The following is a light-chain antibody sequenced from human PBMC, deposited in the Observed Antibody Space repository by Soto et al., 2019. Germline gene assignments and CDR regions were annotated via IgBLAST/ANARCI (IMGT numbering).Light chain of an antibody. V-gene: IGKV3D-15*01. CDR1: QSVSTY. J-gene: IGKJ1*01. CDR3: QEYNSSPRT. Sequence: ETVMTQSPATLSESPGERATLSCRASQSVSTYLAWYQQKPGQAPRLLIYGASTRATGIPDRFSGSGSGKDFTLTVSRLEPEDFAVYYCQEYNSSPRTFGQGTKVDIK. CDR2: GAS.